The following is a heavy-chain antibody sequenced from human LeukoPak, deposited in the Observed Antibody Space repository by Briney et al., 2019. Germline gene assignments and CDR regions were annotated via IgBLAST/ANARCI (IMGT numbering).Heavy chain of an antibody. CDR1: GGSFSGYY. J-gene: IGHJ5*02. CDR2: INHSGST. Sequence: SETLSLTCAVYGGSFSGYYWSWIRQPPGKGLEWIGEINHSGSTNYNPSLKSRVTTSVDTSKNQFSLKLSSVTAADTAVYYCARLVHWFDPWGQGTLVTVSS. D-gene: IGHD3-10*01. V-gene: IGHV4-34*01. CDR3: ARLVHWFDP.